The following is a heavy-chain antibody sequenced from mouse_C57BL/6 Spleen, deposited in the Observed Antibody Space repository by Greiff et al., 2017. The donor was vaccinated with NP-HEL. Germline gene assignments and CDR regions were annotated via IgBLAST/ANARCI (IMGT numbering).Heavy chain of an antibody. CDR1: GYAFTNYL. CDR3: ARYPSESAMDY. CDR2: INPGSGGT. Sequence: VHLVESGAELVRPGTSVKVSCKASGYAFTNYLIEWVKQRPGQGLEWIGVINPGSGGTNYNEKFKGKATLTVDKSSSTAYMQLSSLTSEDSAVYYCARYPSESAMDYWGQGTSVTVSS. J-gene: IGHJ4*01. V-gene: IGHV1-54*01.